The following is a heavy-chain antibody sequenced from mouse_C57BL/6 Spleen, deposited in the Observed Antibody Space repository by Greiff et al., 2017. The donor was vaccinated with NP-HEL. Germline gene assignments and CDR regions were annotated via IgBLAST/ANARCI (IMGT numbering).Heavy chain of an antibody. CDR2: IYPGSGST. J-gene: IGHJ2*01. V-gene: IGHV1-55*01. CDR1: GYTFTSYW. D-gene: IGHD4-1*02. CDR3: ARSNGDRRDY. Sequence: QVQLQQPGAELVKPGASVKLSCKASGYTFTSYWMTWVKQRPGQGLEWIGDIYPGSGSTNYNEKFNSKATLTVDTSSSTAYMQLSSLTSEDTAVYYCARSNGDRRDYWGQGTTLTVSS.